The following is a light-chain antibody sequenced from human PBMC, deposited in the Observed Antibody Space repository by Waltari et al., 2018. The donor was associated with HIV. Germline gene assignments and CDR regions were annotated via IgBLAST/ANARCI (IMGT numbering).Light chain of an antibody. V-gene: IGLV1-51*02. J-gene: IGLJ3*02. CDR2: END. CDR1: PSNIGNNF. CDR3: GTWDPSLSGV. Sequence: QSVLTQPPSVSAAPGQKVTISCSGSPSNIGNNFVSWYQHLPGTAPKLPIYENDKRPSGIPDRVSGSKSGTSATLGITGLQTGDEADYYCGTWDPSLSGVFGGGTKVTVL.